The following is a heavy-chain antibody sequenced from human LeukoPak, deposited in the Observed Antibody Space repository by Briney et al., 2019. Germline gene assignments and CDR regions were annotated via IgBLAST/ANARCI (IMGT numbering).Heavy chain of an antibody. CDR1: TFTFSDYS. CDR3: AREPMTTVTTFPEHFDY. Sequence: PGGSLRLSCAASTFTFSDYSMSWVRQAPGRGLEWVANIKEDGSEEDYVDSVKGRFTISRDNAKNSLYLQMNSLRAEDTAVYYCAREPMTTVTTFPEHFDYWGQGTLVTVSS. D-gene: IGHD4-17*01. V-gene: IGHV3-7*01. CDR2: IKEDGSEE. J-gene: IGHJ4*02.